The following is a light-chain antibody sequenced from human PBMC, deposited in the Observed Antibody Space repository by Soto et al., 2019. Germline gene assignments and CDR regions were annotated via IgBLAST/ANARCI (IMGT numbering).Light chain of an antibody. CDR2: GAS. CDR3: QQYGSSPQT. V-gene: IGKV3-20*01. CDR1: QSLSSTY. Sequence: EIVLTQSPGTLSLSPGERATLSCRASQSLSSTYLAWYQQKPGQAPRLLIYGASNRATGIPDRFSGSGSGTDFTLTINRLEPEDFAVYYCQQYGSSPQTFGQGTKVEIK. J-gene: IGKJ1*01.